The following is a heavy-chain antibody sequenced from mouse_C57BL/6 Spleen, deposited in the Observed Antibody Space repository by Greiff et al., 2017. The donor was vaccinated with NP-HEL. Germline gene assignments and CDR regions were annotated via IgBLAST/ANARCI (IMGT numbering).Heavy chain of an antibody. J-gene: IGHJ4*01. CDR3: ATGGNDGRGCAMDD. Sequence: EVQLVESGGGLVKPGGSLKLSCAASGFTFSSYSMSWVRQTPEKRLEWVATISAGGSYTYYPDNVKGRFTISRDNAKNNPYLQMSHLKSEDTAMYYCATGGNDGRGCAMDDWGQGTSVTVSS. CDR1: GFTFSSYS. D-gene: IGHD2-2*01. CDR2: ISAGGSYT. V-gene: IGHV5-4*01.